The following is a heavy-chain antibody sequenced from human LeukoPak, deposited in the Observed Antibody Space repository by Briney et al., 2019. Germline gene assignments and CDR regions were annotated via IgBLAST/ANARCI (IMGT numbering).Heavy chain of an antibody. CDR2: IYYSGST. D-gene: IGHD1-26*01. CDR1: GGSISSSSYY. J-gene: IGHJ4*02. Sequence: SETLSLTCTVSGGSISSSSYYWGWIRQPPGKGLEWIGSIYYSGSTYYNPSLKSRVTISVDTSKNQFSLKLSSVTAAETAVYYRASRGATSPFDYWGQGTLVTVSS. CDR3: ASRGATSPFDY. V-gene: IGHV4-39*01.